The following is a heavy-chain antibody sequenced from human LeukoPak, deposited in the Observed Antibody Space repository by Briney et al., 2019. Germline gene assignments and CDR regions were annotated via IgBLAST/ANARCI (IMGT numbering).Heavy chain of an antibody. V-gene: IGHV3-21*01. J-gene: IGHJ5*02. D-gene: IGHD1-14*01. CDR3: ARGDGTGFRPGWFDP. Sequence: GGSLRLSCAASGFTFSSYSMNWVRQAPGKGLEWVSSISSSSSYIYYADSVKGRFTISRDNAKNSLYLQMNSLRAEDTAVYYCARGDGTGFRPGWFDPWGQGTLVTVSS. CDR2: ISSSSSYI. CDR1: GFTFSSYS.